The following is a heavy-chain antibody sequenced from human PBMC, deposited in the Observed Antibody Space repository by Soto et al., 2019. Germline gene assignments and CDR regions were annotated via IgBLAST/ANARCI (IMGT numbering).Heavy chain of an antibody. J-gene: IGHJ6*03. D-gene: IGHD1-7*01. Sequence: GASVKVSCKASGGTFSSYTISWVRQAPGQGLEWMGRIIPILGIANYAQKFQGRVTITADKSTSTAYMELSSLRSEDTAVYYCARDHPSNYITYYYYMDVWGKGTTVTVSS. V-gene: IGHV1-69*04. CDR2: IIPILGIA. CDR1: GGTFSSYT. CDR3: ARDHPSNYITYYYYMDV.